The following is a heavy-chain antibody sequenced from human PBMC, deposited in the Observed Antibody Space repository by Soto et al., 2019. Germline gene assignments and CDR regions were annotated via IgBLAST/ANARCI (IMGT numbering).Heavy chain of an antibody. V-gene: IGHV1-2*04. J-gene: IGHJ6*02. CDR1: GYTFTGYY. CDR2: INPNSGGT. D-gene: IGHD3-10*01. Sequence: QVQLVQSGAEVKKPGASVKVSCKASGYTFTGYYMHWVRQAPGQGLEWMGWINPNSGGTNYAQKFQGWLTMTRDTSSNTAYMELSRLTSDETAVYYCARDFSGRTNYYSGMDVWGQGTTVTVAS. CDR3: ARDFSGRTNYYSGMDV.